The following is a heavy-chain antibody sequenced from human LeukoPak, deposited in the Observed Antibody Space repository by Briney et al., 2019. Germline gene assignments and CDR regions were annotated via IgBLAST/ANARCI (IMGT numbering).Heavy chain of an antibody. Sequence: GGSLRLSCAASGFTFSGHAMSWVRQAPGKGLEWVTLISGDGVSAFYADSVKGRFSISRDNSKNSLYLEMNSLRTEDAAMYYCAKESGKFDYWGQGTLVAVSS. CDR2: ISGDGVSA. V-gene: IGHV3-43*02. CDR3: AKESGKFDY. J-gene: IGHJ4*02. CDR1: GFTFSGHA.